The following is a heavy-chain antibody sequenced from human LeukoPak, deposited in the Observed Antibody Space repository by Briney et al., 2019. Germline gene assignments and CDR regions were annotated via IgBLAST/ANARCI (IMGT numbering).Heavy chain of an antibody. J-gene: IGHJ5*02. Sequence: GESLKISCEASGYSFTSYWIGWVRQMPGKGPEWMGIIWPGDSETRYSPSFQGQVTISADKSISTAYLQWSSLKASDTAMYYCARQAFGVVSNWFDPWGQGTLVTVSS. V-gene: IGHV5-51*01. CDR2: IWPGDSET. D-gene: IGHD3-3*01. CDR3: ARQAFGVVSNWFDP. CDR1: GYSFTSYW.